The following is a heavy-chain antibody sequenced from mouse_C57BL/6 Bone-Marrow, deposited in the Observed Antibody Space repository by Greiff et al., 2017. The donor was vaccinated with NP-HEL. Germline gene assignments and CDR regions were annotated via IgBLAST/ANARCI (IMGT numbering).Heavy chain of an antibody. CDR1: GYAFSSYW. CDR3: ARRGTYSKCFAY. D-gene: IGHD2-5*01. CDR2: IYPGDGDT. V-gene: IGHV1-80*01. Sequence: QVQLKESGAELVKPGASVKISCKASGYAFSSYWMNWVKQRPGKGLEWIGQIYPGDGDTNYNGKFKGKATLTADKSSSTAYMQLSSLTSEDSAVYFCARRGTYSKCFAYWGQGTLVTVSA. J-gene: IGHJ3*01.